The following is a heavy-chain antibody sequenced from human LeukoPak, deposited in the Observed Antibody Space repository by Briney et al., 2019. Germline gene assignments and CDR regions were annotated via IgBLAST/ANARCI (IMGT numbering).Heavy chain of an antibody. CDR1: GYTFTGYY. D-gene: IGHD3-22*01. CDR3: ARVYSSGYHGFDY. V-gene: IGHV1-2*02. J-gene: IGHJ4*02. CDR2: INPNSGGT. Sequence: ASVKASCKASGYTFTGYYMHWVRQAPGQGLEWMGWINPNSGGTNYAQKFQGRVTMTRDTSISTAYMELSRLRSDDTAVYYCARVYSSGYHGFDYWGQGTLVTVSS.